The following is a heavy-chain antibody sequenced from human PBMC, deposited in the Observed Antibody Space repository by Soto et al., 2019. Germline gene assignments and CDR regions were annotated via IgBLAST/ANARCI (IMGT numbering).Heavy chain of an antibody. D-gene: IGHD5-18*01. CDR1: GFTFSSYG. Sequence: QVQLVESGGGVVQPGRSLRLSCAASGFTFSSYGMHWVRQAPGKGLEWVAVISYDGSNKYYADSVKGRFTISRDNSKNTLYLQMNSLRAVDTAVYYCAKDRRIQLYLDYWGQGTLVTVSS. CDR2: ISYDGSNK. J-gene: IGHJ4*02. V-gene: IGHV3-30*18. CDR3: AKDRRIQLYLDY.